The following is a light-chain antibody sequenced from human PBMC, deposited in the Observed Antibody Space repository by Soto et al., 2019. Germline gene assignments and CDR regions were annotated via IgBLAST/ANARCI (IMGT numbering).Light chain of an antibody. Sequence: IVLTQSPGTLSLSPGERGTLSCMASQSVSSSYLAWYQQKPGQAPRLLIYGASIRATGIPDRFSGSGSGTDFTLTISRLEPEDFAVYYCQQYHNSLWTFGQGTKVDIK. V-gene: IGKV3-20*01. CDR3: QQYHNSLWT. CDR2: GAS. J-gene: IGKJ1*01. CDR1: QSVSSSY.